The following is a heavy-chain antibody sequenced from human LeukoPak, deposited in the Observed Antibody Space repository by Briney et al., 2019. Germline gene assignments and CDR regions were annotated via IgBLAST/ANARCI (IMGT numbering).Heavy chain of an antibody. Sequence: GASVKVSCKAPGDPDTFLYYAISWVRQAPGQGLEWMGGTIPVFGTKNYAQKFQGRVTITADKSTSTVYMELSSLGFEDTAIYYCARDFQEVRLQRHWNWFDPWGPGTLVTVSS. J-gene: IGHJ5*02. CDR1: GDPDTFLYYA. V-gene: IGHV1-69*06. CDR2: TIPVFGTK. D-gene: IGHD1-1*01. CDR3: ARDFQEVRLQRHWNWFDP.